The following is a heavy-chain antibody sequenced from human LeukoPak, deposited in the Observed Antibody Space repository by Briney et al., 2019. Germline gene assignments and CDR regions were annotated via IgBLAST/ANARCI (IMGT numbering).Heavy chain of an antibody. CDR1: GGSFSSYY. CDR3: AREVYGSGSYSSTDAFDI. Sequence: PSETLSLTCTVSGGSFSSYYWSWIRQPAGKGLEWIGRIYTSGITNYNPSLTRRVTMSVDTSKNQFSLKLSSVTAADTAVYYCAREVYGSGSYSSTDAFDIWGQGTMVTVSS. J-gene: IGHJ3*02. V-gene: IGHV4-4*07. CDR2: IYTSGIT. D-gene: IGHD3-10*01.